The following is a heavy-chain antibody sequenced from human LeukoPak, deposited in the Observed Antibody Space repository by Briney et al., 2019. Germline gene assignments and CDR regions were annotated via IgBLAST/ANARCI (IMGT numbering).Heavy chain of an antibody. CDR1: GYTFNRYG. D-gene: IGHD6-13*01. J-gene: IGHJ5*02. CDR3: ARDYVIASAKAPNWLDP. CDR2: ISAWDGET. V-gene: IGHV1-18*01. Sequence: ASVKVSCKASGYTFNRYGISWVRQAPGQGLEWLGWISAWDGETNYEQRYQGRVTMTTDTPTSTAYMELRSLRSDDTAVYYCARDYVIASAKAPNWLDPWGQGTLVTVS.